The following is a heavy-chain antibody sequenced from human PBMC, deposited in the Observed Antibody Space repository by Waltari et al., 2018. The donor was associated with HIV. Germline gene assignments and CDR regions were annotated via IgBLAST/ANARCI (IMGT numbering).Heavy chain of an antibody. V-gene: IGHV3-21*01. CDR2: ISSSSSYI. CDR3: ARESVAAAGSPEYFQH. D-gene: IGHD6-13*01. J-gene: IGHJ1*01. CDR1: GFTFSSYS. Sequence: EVQLVESGGGLVKPGGSLRLSCAASGFTFSSYSMNWVRQAPGKGLEWVSSISSSSSYIYYADSVKGRFTISRDNAKNSLYLQMNSLRAEDTAVYYCARESVAAAGSPEYFQHWGQGTLVTVSS.